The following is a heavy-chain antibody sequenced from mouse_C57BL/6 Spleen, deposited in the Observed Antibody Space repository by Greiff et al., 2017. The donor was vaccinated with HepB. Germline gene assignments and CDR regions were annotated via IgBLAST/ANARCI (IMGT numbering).Heavy chain of an antibody. CDR1: GFNIKDYY. V-gene: IGHV14-1*01. CDR3: TVMVRGWYFDV. J-gene: IGHJ1*03. D-gene: IGHD2-2*01. CDR2: IDPEDGDT. Sequence: VHVKQSGAELVRPGASVKLSCTASGFNIKDYYMHWVKQRPEQGLEWIGRIDPEDGDTEYAPKFQGKATMTADTSSNTAYLQLSSLTSEDTAVYYCTVMVRGWYFDVWGTGTTVTVSS.